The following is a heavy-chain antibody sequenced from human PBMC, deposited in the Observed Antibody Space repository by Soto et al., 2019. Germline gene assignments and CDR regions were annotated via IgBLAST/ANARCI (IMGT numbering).Heavy chain of an antibody. CDR2: MNPYSGNT. CDR3: ARRKERSGPHYLDY. CDR1: GYTFTTYD. Sequence: ASVKVSFKASGYTFTTYDISWLRQATGQGLEWMGWMNPYSGNTGYAQKFQGRVTVTRNTSISTVYMELSGLRPDDTAVSYWARRKERSGPHYLDYCAQGTLVTFTS. V-gene: IGHV1-8*01. D-gene: IGHD6-25*01. J-gene: IGHJ4*02.